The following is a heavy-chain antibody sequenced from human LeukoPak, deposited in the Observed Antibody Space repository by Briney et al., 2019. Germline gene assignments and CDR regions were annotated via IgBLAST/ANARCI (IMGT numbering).Heavy chain of an antibody. CDR3: ATDGSSTDDYYFDY. CDR1: GYSXTSYY. J-gene: IGHJ4*02. V-gene: IGHV1-46*01. Sequence: GASVKVSCKASGYSXTSYYIHWVRQAPGQGLEWMGIINPSGGSTSYAQKFQGRVIMTRDTSTSTVYMDLSSLRSEDTAVYYCATDGSSTDDYYFDYWGQGTLVTVSS. CDR2: INPSGGST. D-gene: IGHD2-2*01.